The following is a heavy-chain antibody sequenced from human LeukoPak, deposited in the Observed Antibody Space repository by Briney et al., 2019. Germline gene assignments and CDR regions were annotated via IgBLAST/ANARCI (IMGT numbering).Heavy chain of an antibody. CDR3: ARGENIVVVPAAIRRPNFDY. Sequence: PRASVKVSCKASGGTFSSYAISWVRQAPGQGLEWMGGTIPIFGTANYAQKFQGRVTITADESTSTACMELSSLRSEDTAVYYCARGENIVVVPAAIRRPNFDYWGQGTLVTVSS. J-gene: IGHJ4*02. D-gene: IGHD2-2*02. CDR2: TIPIFGTA. V-gene: IGHV1-69*01. CDR1: GGTFSSYA.